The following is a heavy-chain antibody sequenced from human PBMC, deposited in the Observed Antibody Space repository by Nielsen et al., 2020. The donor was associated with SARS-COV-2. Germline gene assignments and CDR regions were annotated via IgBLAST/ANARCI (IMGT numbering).Heavy chain of an antibody. CDR2: ISGSGRTP. CDR3: AKSIMELWDFDY. CDR1: GFTFSTYT. J-gene: IGHJ4*02. D-gene: IGHD1-7*01. V-gene: IGHV3-23*01. Sequence: GESLKISCAASGFTFSTYTMNWVRQAPGKGLEWVSAISGSGRTPYYADSVKGRFTISRDNSKNTLYLQVNSLRADDTALYYCAKSIMELWDFDYWGQGTRVTVSS.